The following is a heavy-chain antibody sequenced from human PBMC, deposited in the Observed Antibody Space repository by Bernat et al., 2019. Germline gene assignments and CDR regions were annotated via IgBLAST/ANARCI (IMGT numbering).Heavy chain of an antibody. D-gene: IGHD6-13*01. CDR2: IYYSGST. Sequence: QLQLQESGPGLMKPSETLSLTCTVSGGSISSSSYYWGWIRQSPGKGLEWIGSIYYSGSTYYNPSLKSRVTISVDTSKNQFSLKLSSVTAADTAVYYCARLANWIRSSWYPDYWGQGTLVTVSS. V-gene: IGHV4-39*01. CDR3: ARLANWIRSSWYPDY. J-gene: IGHJ4*02. CDR1: GGSISSSSYY.